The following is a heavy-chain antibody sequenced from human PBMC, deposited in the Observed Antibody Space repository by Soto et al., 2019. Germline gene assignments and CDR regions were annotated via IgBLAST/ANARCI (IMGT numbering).Heavy chain of an antibody. CDR1: GYTFTSYG. CDR2: ISAYNGNT. Sequence: ASVKVSCKASGYTFTSYGISWVRQAPGQGLEWMGWISAYNGNTNYAQKLQGRVTMTTDTSTSTAYMELRSLRSDDTAVYYCARTRGYYDSSGSGAFDIWGPGTMVTVSS. CDR3: ARTRGYYDSSGSGAFDI. J-gene: IGHJ3*02. D-gene: IGHD3-22*01. V-gene: IGHV1-18*04.